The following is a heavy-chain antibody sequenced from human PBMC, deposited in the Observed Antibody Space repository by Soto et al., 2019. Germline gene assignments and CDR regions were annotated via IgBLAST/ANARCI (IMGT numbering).Heavy chain of an antibody. D-gene: IGHD2-21*01. J-gene: IGHJ4*02. V-gene: IGHV1-46*01. Sequence: QVQLVQSGAEVRKPGASVKLSCQASGYTFTHYYIHWVRQAPGQGLEWLGIINPDTGTTSYEQTFQGRVTLTTDTSASTVYLELSGVAAEDTAVYYCASCPIYGGDSYFAYWGQGTLVTVSS. CDR3: ASCPIYGGDSYFAY. CDR1: GYTFTHYY. CDR2: INPDTGTT.